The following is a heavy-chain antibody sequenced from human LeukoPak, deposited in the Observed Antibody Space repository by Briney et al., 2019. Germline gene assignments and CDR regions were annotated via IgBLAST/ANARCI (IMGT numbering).Heavy chain of an antibody. D-gene: IGHD2-15*01. CDR3: ARPLGYCSGGSCFPFGH. Sequence: GGSLRLSCDASGFSFDSYGMHWVRQAPGKGLEWVAVMSYDENEKYYADSVKGRFTIARDNAKNSLYLQMNSLRVEDTAVYYCARPLGYCSGGSCFPFGHWGQGILVTVSS. CDR1: GFSFDSYG. J-gene: IGHJ4*02. V-gene: IGHV3-30*03. CDR2: MSYDENEK.